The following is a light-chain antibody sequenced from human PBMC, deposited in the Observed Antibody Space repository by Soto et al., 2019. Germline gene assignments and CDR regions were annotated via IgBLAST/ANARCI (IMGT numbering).Light chain of an antibody. CDR1: QSVSSN. J-gene: IGKJ1*01. CDR2: GAS. V-gene: IGKV3-15*01. Sequence: EIVMTQSPATLSVSPGERATLSCRASQSVSSNLAWYQQKPGQAPRLLIYGASTRATGIPARFSGSGSGTEFTLTNSSLQSEDFAVYYCQQYNNWPPVTFGQGTKVDIK. CDR3: QQYNNWPPVT.